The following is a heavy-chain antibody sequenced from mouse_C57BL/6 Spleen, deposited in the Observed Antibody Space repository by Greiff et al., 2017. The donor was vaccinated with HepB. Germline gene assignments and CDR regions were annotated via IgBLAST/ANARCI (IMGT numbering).Heavy chain of an antibody. CDR2: INYDGSST. J-gene: IGHJ1*03. D-gene: IGHD2-2*01. V-gene: IGHV5-16*01. CDR3: AREGYDGYFDV. CDR1: GFTFSDYY. Sequence: EVQLVESEGGLVQPGSSMKLSCTASGFTFSDYYMAWVRQVPEKGLEWVANINYDGSSTYYLDSLKSRFIISRDNAKNILYQQMSSLKSEDTATYYCAREGYDGYFDVWGTGTTVTVSS.